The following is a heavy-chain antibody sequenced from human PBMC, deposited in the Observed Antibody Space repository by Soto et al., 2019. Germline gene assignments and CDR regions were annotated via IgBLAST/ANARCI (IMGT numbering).Heavy chain of an antibody. CDR1: GFTFSSYS. D-gene: IGHD3-22*01. Sequence: GGSLRLSCAASGFTFSSYSMNWVRQAPGKGLEWVSSISSSSSYIYYADSVKGRFTISRDNAKNSLYLQMNSLRAEATAVYYCARDSQDYYDSSGFLDYWGQGTLVTVSS. CDR2: ISSSSSYI. V-gene: IGHV3-21*01. CDR3: ARDSQDYYDSSGFLDY. J-gene: IGHJ4*02.